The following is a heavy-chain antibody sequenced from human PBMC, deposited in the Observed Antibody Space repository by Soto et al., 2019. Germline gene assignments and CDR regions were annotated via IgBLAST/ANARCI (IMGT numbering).Heavy chain of an antibody. D-gene: IGHD2-2*01. CDR2: INHSGST. V-gene: IGHV4-34*01. J-gene: IGHJ6*02. CDR1: CLSGSSTY. CDR3: ARERCSSTSCYRYYYYYYGMDV. Sequence: PHTPSLTSAVYCLSGSSTYLCWIRPPRGMGLEWIGEINHSGSTNYNPSLKSRVTISVDTSKNQFSLKLSSVTAADTAVYYCARERCSSTSCYRYYYYYYGMDVWCPVTTVTVSS.